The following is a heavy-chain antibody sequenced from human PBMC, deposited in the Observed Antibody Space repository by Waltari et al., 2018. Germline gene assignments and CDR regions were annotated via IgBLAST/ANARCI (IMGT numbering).Heavy chain of an antibody. Sequence: QVQLQQWGAGLLKPSDTLSLTCAVYGGSFSGYYWSWIRQPPGKGLEWIGEINHSGSTNYNPSLKSRVTISVDTSKNQFSLKLSSVTAADTAVYYCARGSRSSGWPFDYWGQGTLVTVSS. CDR2: INHSGST. J-gene: IGHJ4*02. CDR3: ARGSRSSGWPFDY. CDR1: GGSFSGYY. V-gene: IGHV4-34*01. D-gene: IGHD6-19*01.